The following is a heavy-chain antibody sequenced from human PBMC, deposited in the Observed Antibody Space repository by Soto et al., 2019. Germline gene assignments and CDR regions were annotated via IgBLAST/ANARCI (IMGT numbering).Heavy chain of an antibody. J-gene: IGHJ4*02. V-gene: IGHV4-30-2*01. D-gene: IGHD3-22*01. CDR1: GGSISSGGYS. CDR3: ARAIPYYDSSGSPPKDFDS. Sequence: PSETLSLTCAVSGGSISSGGYSWNWIRQPPGKGLEWVGCIYHSGSTYYNPSLKSRVTISVDRSKHQFSLNLSSVTAADTAVYYCARAIPYYDSSGSPPKDFDSWGQGTRVTVSP. CDR2: IYHSGST.